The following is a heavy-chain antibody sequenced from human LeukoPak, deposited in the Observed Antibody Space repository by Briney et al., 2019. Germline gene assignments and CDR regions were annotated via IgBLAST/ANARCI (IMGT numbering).Heavy chain of an antibody. V-gene: IGHV4-34*01. CDR2: INHSGST. CDR3: ARGSGIQLWLRRIAAAGTGSNWFDP. J-gene: IGHJ5*02. Sequence: KPSETLSLTCAVYGGSFSGYYWSWIRQPPGRGLEWIGEINHSGSTNYNPSLKSRVTISVDTSKNQFSLKLSSVTAADTAVYYCARGSGIQLWLRRIAAAGTGSNWFDPWGQGTLVTVSS. D-gene: IGHD5-18*01. CDR1: GGSFSGYY.